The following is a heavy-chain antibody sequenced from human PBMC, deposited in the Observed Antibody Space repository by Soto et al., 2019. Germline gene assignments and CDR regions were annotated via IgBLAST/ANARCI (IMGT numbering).Heavy chain of an antibody. D-gene: IGHD2-2*01. V-gene: IGHV1-18*01. Sequence: QVQLVQSGAEVKKPGASVKVSCKASGYTFTSYGIRWVRQAPGQGLEWMGWISAYNGNTNYAQKLQGRVTMTTDTSTSTAYMELRSLRSDDTAVYYCASGMIYCSSTSCYWNFDYWGQGTLVTVSS. J-gene: IGHJ4*02. CDR1: GYTFTSYG. CDR3: ASGMIYCSSTSCYWNFDY. CDR2: ISAYNGNT.